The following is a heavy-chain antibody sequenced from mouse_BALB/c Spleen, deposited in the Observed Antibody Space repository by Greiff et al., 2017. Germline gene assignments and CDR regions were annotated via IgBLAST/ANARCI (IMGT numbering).Heavy chain of an antibody. CDR1: GFTFSSYA. CDR2: ISSGGST. CDR3: ARERYDYDAYFDY. D-gene: IGHD2-4*01. V-gene: IGHV5-6-5*01. J-gene: IGHJ2*01. Sequence: EVKLVESGGGLVKPGGSLKLSCAASGFTFSSYAMSWVRQTPEKRLEWVASISSGGSTYYPDSVKGRFTISRDNARNILYLQMSSLRSEDTAMYYCARERYDYDAYFDYWGQGTTLTVSS.